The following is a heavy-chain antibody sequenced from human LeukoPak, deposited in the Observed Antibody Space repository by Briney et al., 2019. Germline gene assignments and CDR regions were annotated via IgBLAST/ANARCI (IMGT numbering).Heavy chain of an antibody. Sequence: PSETLSLTCTVSSGSISSGGYYWSWIRQHPGKGLEWIGYIYYSGSTYYNPSLKSRVTISVDTSKNQFSLRLSSVTAADTAVYYCARLGPGYYFDYWGQGTLVTVSS. V-gene: IGHV4-31*03. CDR3: ARLGPGYYFDY. D-gene: IGHD3-16*01. CDR2: IYYSGST. CDR1: SGSISSGGYY. J-gene: IGHJ4*02.